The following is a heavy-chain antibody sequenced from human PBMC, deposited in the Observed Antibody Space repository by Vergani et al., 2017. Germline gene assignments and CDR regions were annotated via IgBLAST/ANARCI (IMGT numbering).Heavy chain of an antibody. CDR1: GGTFSSYA. V-gene: IGHV1-24*01. CDR2: FDPEDGET. D-gene: IGHD2-2*01. Sequence: QVQLVQSGAEVKKPGSSVKVSCKASGGTFSSYAISWVRQAPGKGLEWMGGFDPEDGETIYAQKFQGRVTMTEDTSTDTAYMELSSLRSEDTAVYYCARGRGYCSSTSCYFEAFDIWGQGTMVTVSS. CDR3: ARGRGYCSSTSCYFEAFDI. J-gene: IGHJ3*02.